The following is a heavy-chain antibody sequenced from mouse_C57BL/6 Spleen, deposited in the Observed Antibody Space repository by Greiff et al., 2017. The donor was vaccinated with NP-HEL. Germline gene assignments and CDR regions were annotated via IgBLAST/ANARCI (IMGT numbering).Heavy chain of an antibody. Sequence: QVQLQQSGAELMKPGASVKLSCKASGYTFTSYGISWVKQRTGQGLEWIGEIYPRSGNTYYNEKFKGKATLTADKSSSTAYMELRSLTSEDSAVYFCSTVVATYWYFDVWGTGTTVTVSS. CDR1: GYTFTSYG. D-gene: IGHD1-1*01. CDR3: STVVATYWYFDV. V-gene: IGHV1-81*01. CDR2: IYPRSGNT. J-gene: IGHJ1*03.